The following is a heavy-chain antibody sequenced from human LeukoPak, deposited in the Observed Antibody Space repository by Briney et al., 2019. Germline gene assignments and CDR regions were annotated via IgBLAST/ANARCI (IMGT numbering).Heavy chain of an antibody. J-gene: IGHJ3*02. CDR2: ISWNSGSI. CDR3: AKDSDI. Sequence: GGSLRLSCAASGFTFDDYAMHWVRQAPGKGLEWVSGISWNSGSIGHADSVKGRFTISRDNAKNSLYLQMNSLRAEDTALYYCAKDSDIWGQGTMVTVSS. V-gene: IGHV3-9*01. CDR1: GFTFDDYA.